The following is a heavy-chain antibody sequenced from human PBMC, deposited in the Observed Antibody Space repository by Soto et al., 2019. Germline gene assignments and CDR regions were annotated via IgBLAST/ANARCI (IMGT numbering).Heavy chain of an antibody. J-gene: IGHJ5*02. Sequence: QVQLVESGGGVVQPGRSLRLSCAASGFTFSSYGMHWVRQAPGKGLEWVAVISYDGSNKYYADSVKGRFPISRDNSKNTLYLQMNSLRAEDTAVYYCAKMDLRQLAWFDPWGQGTLVTVSS. CDR2: ISYDGSNK. D-gene: IGHD6-6*01. CDR1: GFTFSSYG. V-gene: IGHV3-30*18. CDR3: AKMDLRQLAWFDP.